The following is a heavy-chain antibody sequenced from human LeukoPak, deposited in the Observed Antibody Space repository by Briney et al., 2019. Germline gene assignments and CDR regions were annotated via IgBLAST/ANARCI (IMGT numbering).Heavy chain of an antibody. V-gene: IGHV3-30*18. CDR3: AKGRIEYNWNWPYFDY. Sequence: GGSLRLSCAASGFTFSSYGMHWVRQAPGKGLEWVAVISYDGSNKYYADSVKGRFTISRDNSKNTLYLQMNSLRAEDTAVYYCAKGRIEYNWNWPYFDYWGQGTLVTVSS. D-gene: IGHD1-7*01. CDR2: ISYDGSNK. CDR1: GFTFSSYG. J-gene: IGHJ4*02.